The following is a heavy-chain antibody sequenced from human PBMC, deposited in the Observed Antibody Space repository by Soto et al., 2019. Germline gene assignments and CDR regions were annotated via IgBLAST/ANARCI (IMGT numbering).Heavy chain of an antibody. D-gene: IGHD6-19*01. J-gene: IGHJ6*02. CDR3: ARGRSSGWIYYYGMDV. V-gene: IGHV1-69*13. CDR2: IIPIFGTA. Sequence: SVKVSCKASGGTFSSYAISWVRQAPGQGLEWMGGIIPIFGTANYAQKFQGRVTITADESTSTAYMELSSLRSEDTAVYYCARGRSSGWIYYYGMDVWGQGTTVTVSS. CDR1: GGTFSSYA.